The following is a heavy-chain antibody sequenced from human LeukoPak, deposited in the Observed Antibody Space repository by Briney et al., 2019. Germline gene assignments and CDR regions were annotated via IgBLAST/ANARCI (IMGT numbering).Heavy chain of an antibody. Sequence: PSETLSLTCTVSGGSISSYYWSWIRQPPGKGLEWIGYIYYSGSTNYNPSLKSRVTISVDTSKNQFSLKLSSVTAADTAVYYCARMTDRLLWFGELFLDYWGQGTLVTVSS. CDR1: GGSISSYY. V-gene: IGHV4-59*01. CDR3: ARMTDRLLWFGELFLDY. D-gene: IGHD3-10*01. J-gene: IGHJ4*02. CDR2: IYYSGST.